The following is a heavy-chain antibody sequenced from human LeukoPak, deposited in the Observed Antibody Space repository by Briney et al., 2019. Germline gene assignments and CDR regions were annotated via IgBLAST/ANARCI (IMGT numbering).Heavy chain of an antibody. V-gene: IGHV3-30-3*01. CDR3: AQGHYHMDV. CDR1: GFTFSSYA. CDR2: ISYDGSNK. J-gene: IGHJ6*02. Sequence: GGSLRLSCAASGFTFSSYAMHWVRQAPGKGLEWVAVISYDGSNKYYADSVKGRFTLSRDNVENSLYLQMNTLRVDDTAVYYCAQGHYHMDVGGHGTTVTVSS.